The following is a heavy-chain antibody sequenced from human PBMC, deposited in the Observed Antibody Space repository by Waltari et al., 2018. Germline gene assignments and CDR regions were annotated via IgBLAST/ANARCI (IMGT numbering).Heavy chain of an antibody. J-gene: IGHJ4*02. CDR2: MSHGGST. CDR1: GDSITSGYY. V-gene: IGHV4-38-2*02. CDR3: ARDDMATTHFEY. D-gene: IGHD5-12*01. Sequence: QVQLQESGPGLVKPSETLSLTCGVSGDSITSGYYCAWIRQPPGNGLEWIGSMSHGGSTFYNPSLKSRVTISLDTSKNQYSLKLSSVTAADTAVYFCARDDMATTHFEYWGQGTLVAVSS.